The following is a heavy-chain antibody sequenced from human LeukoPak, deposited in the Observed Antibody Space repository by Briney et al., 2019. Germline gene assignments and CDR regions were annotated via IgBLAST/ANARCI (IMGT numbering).Heavy chain of an antibody. Sequence: GASVKVSCKASGYTFTSYDINWVRQATGQGLEWMGWMNPNSGNTGYAQKFQGRVTMTRNTSISTAYMELSSLRSEDTAVYYCARVKMVRGALKNYSYYFGMDVWGQGTTVTVSS. J-gene: IGHJ6*02. V-gene: IGHV1-8*01. CDR2: MNPNSGNT. CDR3: ARVKMVRGALKNYSYYFGMDV. CDR1: GYTFTSYD. D-gene: IGHD3-10*01.